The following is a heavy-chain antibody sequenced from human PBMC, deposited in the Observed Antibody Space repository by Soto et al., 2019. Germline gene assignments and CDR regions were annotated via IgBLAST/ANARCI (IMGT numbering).Heavy chain of an antibody. J-gene: IGHJ4*02. CDR1: GFTFSSYA. CDR3: AKRRGAGGHFDY. V-gene: IGHV3-23*01. Sequence: GSLRLSCAASGFTFSSYAMGWVRQGPGKGLEWVAMVSIGGSTHYADSVRGRFTISRDNSKNTLSLQMNSLTAEDTAVYFCAKRRGAGGHFDYWGQGALVTVSS. CDR2: VSIGGST. D-gene: IGHD2-15*01.